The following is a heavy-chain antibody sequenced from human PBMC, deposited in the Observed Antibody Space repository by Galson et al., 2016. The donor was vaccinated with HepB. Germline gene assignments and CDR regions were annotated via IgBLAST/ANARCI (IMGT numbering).Heavy chain of an antibody. D-gene: IGHD3-10*01. CDR2: IWSDGSNK. CDR1: KFTFSNYG. J-gene: IGHJ3*01. Sequence: SLRLSCAASKFTFSNYGMHWVRQAPGKGLEWVATIWSDGSNKYYVDSVQGRCTISRDNSKNTLYLQMNSLRAEDTAEYYCAREGIWFGDVRTAVDVWCQGTMVTVSS. V-gene: IGHV3-33*01. CDR3: AREGIWFGDVRTAVDV.